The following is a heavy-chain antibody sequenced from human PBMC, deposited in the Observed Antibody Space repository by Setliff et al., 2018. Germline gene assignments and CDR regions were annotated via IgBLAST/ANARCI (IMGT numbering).Heavy chain of an antibody. CDR2: IYRSGST. V-gene: IGHV4-38-2*01. Sequence: LSLTCAVSGYSISSGYYWGWIRQAPGKGLEWIASIYRSGSTYYNPSLKSRVTISVDTSKNQFPLKLSSVTASDTAVYYCARTLYDYDILTGPGYYFDYWGQGTLVTVSS. D-gene: IGHD3-9*01. CDR3: ARTLYDYDILTGPGYYFDY. CDR1: GYSISSGYY. J-gene: IGHJ4*02.